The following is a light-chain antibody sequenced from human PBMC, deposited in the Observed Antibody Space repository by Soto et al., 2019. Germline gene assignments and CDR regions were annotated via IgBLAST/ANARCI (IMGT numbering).Light chain of an antibody. CDR1: QDISNF. V-gene: IGKV1-33*01. CDR2: DAS. Sequence: DIQMTQSPSSLSASVGDRATITCQASQDISNFLNWFQQRPGKAPKLLIYDASNLETGVPSRFSGGGSGTDFTFTISSLQPEDIATYYCQQYDNLPLTFGPGTKVDIK. J-gene: IGKJ3*01. CDR3: QQYDNLPLT.